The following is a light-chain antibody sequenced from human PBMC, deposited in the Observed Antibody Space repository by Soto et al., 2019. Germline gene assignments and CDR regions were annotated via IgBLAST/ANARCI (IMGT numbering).Light chain of an antibody. CDR3: AAWDDSLSGVV. CDR2: RND. V-gene: IGLV1-47*01. Sequence: QSVLTQPPSASGTPGQRVTISCSGSSSNIGSNYVYWYQQFPGTAPKLLIYRNDQRPSGVPDRFSASKSGTSASLDISGLRSEDEADYYCAAWDDSLSGVVFGGGTQLTVL. CDR1: SSNIGSNY. J-gene: IGLJ2*01.